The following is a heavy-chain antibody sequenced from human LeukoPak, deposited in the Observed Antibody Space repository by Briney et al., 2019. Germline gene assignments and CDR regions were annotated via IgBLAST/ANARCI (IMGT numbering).Heavy chain of an antibody. CDR1: GGTFSSYA. CDR2: IIPIFGTA. CDR3: ARSPVTVAGTGLEGY. V-gene: IGHV1-69*15. J-gene: IGHJ4*02. D-gene: IGHD6-19*01. Sequence: SVKVSCKASGGTFSSYAISWVRQAPGQGLEWMGRIIPIFGTANYAQKFQGRVTITADEATTTAHMELSSLKASDTAMYYCARSPVTVAGTGLEGYWGQGTLVTVSS.